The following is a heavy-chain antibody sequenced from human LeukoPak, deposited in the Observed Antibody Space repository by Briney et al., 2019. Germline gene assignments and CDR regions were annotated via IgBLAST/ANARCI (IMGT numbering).Heavy chain of an antibody. V-gene: IGHV5-51*01. D-gene: IGHD2-21*01. CDR3: ARSPNRDLVLVDY. J-gene: IGHJ4*02. Sequence: PGESLKISCKGSGYSFTSYWIGWVRQMPGKGLEWMGIIYPGDSDTRYSPSFQGQVTISADKSISTAYLQWSSLKASDTAMHYCARSPNRDLVLVDYWGQGTLVTVSS. CDR2: IYPGDSDT. CDR1: GYSFTSYW.